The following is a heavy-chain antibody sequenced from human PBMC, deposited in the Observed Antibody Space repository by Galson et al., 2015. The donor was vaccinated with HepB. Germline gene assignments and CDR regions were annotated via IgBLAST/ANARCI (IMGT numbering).Heavy chain of an antibody. V-gene: IGHV1-3*01. CDR1: GYTFTSYV. J-gene: IGHJ4*02. CDR3: ARVRGETGDCSGADCYSDN. D-gene: IGHD2-15*01. Sequence: SVKVSCKASGYTFTSYVIHWLRQAPGQRLEWMGCINAGNGNTKYSQKFQGRVTITRDTTASTVYMELSSLRSEDTAVCYCARVRGETGDCSGADCYSDNWGQGTLVTVSS. CDR2: INAGNGNT.